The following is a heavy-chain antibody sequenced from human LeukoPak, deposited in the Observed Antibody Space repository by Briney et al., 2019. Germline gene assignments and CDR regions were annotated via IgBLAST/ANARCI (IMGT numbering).Heavy chain of an antibody. J-gene: IGHJ4*02. CDR3: ARASEFRLGEGFDY. Sequence: PSETLSLTCGVSGGSINSGGYSWSWIRQPLGKGLEWIGYIHYTGSTYYNPSLKSRVSISVDTSQNQFSLKMYSVTAADTAVYYCARASEFRLGEGFDYWGQGTLVTVSS. V-gene: IGHV4-30-4*07. CDR1: GGSINSGGYS. CDR2: IHYTGST. D-gene: IGHD3-16*01.